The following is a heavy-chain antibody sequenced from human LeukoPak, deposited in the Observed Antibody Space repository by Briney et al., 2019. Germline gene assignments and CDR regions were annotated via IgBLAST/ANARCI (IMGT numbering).Heavy chain of an antibody. CDR1: GGSISSSSYY. V-gene: IGHV4-39*01. CDR3: ARCGAAMADFDY. CDR2: IYYSGST. Sequence: SETLSLTCTVSGGSISSSSYYWVWIRQPPGKGLEWIGSIYYSGSTYYNPSLKSRVTISVDTSKNQFSLKLSSVTAADTAVYYCARCGAAMADFDYWGQGTLVTVSS. J-gene: IGHJ4*02. D-gene: IGHD5-18*01.